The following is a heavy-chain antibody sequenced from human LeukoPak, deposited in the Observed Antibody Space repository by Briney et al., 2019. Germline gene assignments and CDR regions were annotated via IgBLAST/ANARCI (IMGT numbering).Heavy chain of an antibody. CDR2: IRYDGSNK. V-gene: IGHV3-30*02. J-gene: IGHJ4*02. CDR1: GFTFSNYW. CDR3: AKDRCSSTSCYIFDY. D-gene: IGHD2-2*02. Sequence: GGSLRLSCEASGFTFSNYWMSWVRQAPGKGLEWVAFIRYDGSNKYYADSVKGRFTISRDNSKNTLYLQMNSLRAEDTAVYYCAKDRCSSTSCYIFDYWGQGTLVTVSS.